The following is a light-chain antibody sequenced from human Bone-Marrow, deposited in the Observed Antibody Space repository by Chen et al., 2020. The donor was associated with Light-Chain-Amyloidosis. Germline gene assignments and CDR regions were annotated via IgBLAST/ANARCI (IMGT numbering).Light chain of an antibody. CDR3: QQYGSSPRFT. Sequence: EIVLTQSPGTLSLSPGERATLSCRASQSVSSSYLAWYQQKPGQAPRLLIYAASSRATGIPDRFSVSESGTDFTLTISRLEPEDFAVYYCQQYGSSPRFTFGPGTKVDIK. CDR2: AAS. J-gene: IGKJ3*01. V-gene: IGKV3-20*01. CDR1: QSVSSSY.